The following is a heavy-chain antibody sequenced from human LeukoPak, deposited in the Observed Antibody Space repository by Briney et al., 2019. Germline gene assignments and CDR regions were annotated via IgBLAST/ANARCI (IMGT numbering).Heavy chain of an antibody. CDR3: ARGEDIVVVPAAMTFDY. D-gene: IGHD2-2*01. CDR1: GYTFTNYY. J-gene: IGHJ4*02. V-gene: IGHV1-46*01. CDR2: INPSGGST. Sequence: ASVKVSCRASGYTFTNYYMHWVRQAPGQGLEWMGIINPSGGSTSYAQKFQGRVTMTRDMSTSTVYMELSSLRSEDTAVYYCARGEDIVVVPAAMTFDYWGQGTLVTVSS.